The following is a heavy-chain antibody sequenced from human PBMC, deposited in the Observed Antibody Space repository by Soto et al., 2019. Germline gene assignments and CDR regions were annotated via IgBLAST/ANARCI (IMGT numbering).Heavy chain of an antibody. CDR1: GFTFSSYS. Sequence: EVQLVESGGGLVQPGGSLRVSCVASGFTFSSYSMNWIRQAPGKGLEWVSYISNSGDTIYYADSVKGRFTISRDNAKNSLYLQMNSLRAEDTAVYYCARAFYYESSGYEYYFDYWGQGSLVTVSS. CDR3: ARAFYYESSGYEYYFDY. CDR2: ISNSGDTI. V-gene: IGHV3-48*04. J-gene: IGHJ4*02. D-gene: IGHD3-22*01.